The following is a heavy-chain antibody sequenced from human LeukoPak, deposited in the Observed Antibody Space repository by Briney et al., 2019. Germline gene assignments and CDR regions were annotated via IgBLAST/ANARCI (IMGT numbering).Heavy chain of an antibody. V-gene: IGHV5-51*01. CDR3: ARWGSYRTYDAFDL. CDR1: GYRFSTYW. CDR2: IYPGDSDT. D-gene: IGHD3-16*01. Sequence: GESLKISCRGSGYRFSTYWIGWVRQVPKKGLEWMGIIYPGDSDTKNSPSFRGQVTLSADTSITTAYLQWSSLKASDTAMYYCARWGSYRTYDAFDLWGQGTLVTVSS. J-gene: IGHJ3*01.